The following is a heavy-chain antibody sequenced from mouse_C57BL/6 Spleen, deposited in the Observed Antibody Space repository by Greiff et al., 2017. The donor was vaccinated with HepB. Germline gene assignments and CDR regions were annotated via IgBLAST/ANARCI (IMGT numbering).Heavy chain of an antibody. CDR1: GYTFTSYW. J-gene: IGHJ1*03. Sequence: VKLQQSGAELVMPGASVKLSCKASGYTFTSYWMHWVKQRPGQGLEWIGEIDPSDSYTNYNQKFKGKSTLTVDKSSSTAYMQLSSLTSEDSAVYYCARDYGSSHWYFDVWGTGTTVTVSS. CDR3: ARDYGSSHWYFDV. V-gene: IGHV1-69*01. CDR2: IDPSDSYT. D-gene: IGHD1-1*01.